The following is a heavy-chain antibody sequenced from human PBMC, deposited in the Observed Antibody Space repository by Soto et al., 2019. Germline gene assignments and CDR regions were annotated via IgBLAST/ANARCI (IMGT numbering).Heavy chain of an antibody. Sequence: EVQLVESGGGLVKPGGSLRVSCAASGFSFTSYTMNWVRQAPGKGLEWVAFISAGGRSLYYADSLKGRSTVSRDNAKGSLYLQMNSLRAVDTVVRHRPRSTPGNPFDIWGQGTMVTVSS. V-gene: IGHV3-21*01. CDR1: GFSFTSYT. D-gene: IGHD3-10*01. CDR2: ISAGGRSL. CDR3: PRSTPGNPFDI. J-gene: IGHJ3*02.